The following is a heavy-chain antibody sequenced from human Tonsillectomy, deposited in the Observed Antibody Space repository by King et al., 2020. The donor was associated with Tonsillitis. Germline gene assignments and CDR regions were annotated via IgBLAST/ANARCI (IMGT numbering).Heavy chain of an antibody. CDR3: AREGRATRFHSFDL. V-gene: IGHV3-30-3*01. CDR1: AFTFSTFP. CDR2: VSYDGTTN. J-gene: IGHJ3*01. Sequence: VQLVESGGGVVQSGRSLRLSCAASAFTFSTFPMHWVRQAPGKGLEWVALVSYDGTTNFYADSVTGRFTISRDNSKNTLYLHMNRLRAEDTAVYYCAREGRATRFHSFDLWGYGTTVTVSS. D-gene: IGHD4-11*01.